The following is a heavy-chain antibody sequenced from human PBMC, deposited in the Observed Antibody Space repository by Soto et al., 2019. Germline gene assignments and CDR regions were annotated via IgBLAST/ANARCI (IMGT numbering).Heavy chain of an antibody. V-gene: IGHV3-21*01. CDR3: VRSGPARLQRPSWFDT. CDR2: ITASSAYI. D-gene: IGHD3-16*01. J-gene: IGHJ5*02. Sequence: EVQLVESGGGLVKPGGFLRLSCAASGFTFNTYDMNWVRQAPGKGLEWVSSITASSAYIYYADSVRGRITISRDNAKNSLFPQMHGRRAEDRGVYYCVRSGPARLQRPSWFDTWGQGTLVPVSS. CDR1: GFTFNTYD.